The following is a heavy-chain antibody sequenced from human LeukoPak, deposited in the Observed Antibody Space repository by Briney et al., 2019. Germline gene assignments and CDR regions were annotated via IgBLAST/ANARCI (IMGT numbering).Heavy chain of an antibody. Sequence: PGRSLRLSCAASGFTFSSYGMHWVRQAPGKGLEWVVVIWYDGSNKYYADSVKGRFTISRDNSKNTLYLQMNSLRAEDTAVYYCAREAPDYGGNSFDYWGQGTLVTVSS. V-gene: IGHV3-33*01. CDR2: IWYDGSNK. J-gene: IGHJ4*02. D-gene: IGHD4-23*01. CDR3: AREAPDYGGNSFDY. CDR1: GFTFSSYG.